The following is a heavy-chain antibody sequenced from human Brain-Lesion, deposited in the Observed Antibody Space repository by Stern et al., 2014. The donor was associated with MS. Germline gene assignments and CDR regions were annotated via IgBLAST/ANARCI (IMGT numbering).Heavy chain of an antibody. CDR2: VNNDGRRT. D-gene: IGHD3-10*01. CDR1: GFTFSNYW. Sequence: VQLVESGGGFVQPGGSLRLSCAASGFTFSNYWMHWVRHAPGKALGWVARVNNDGRRTSYADSVKGRFTTSRDNAKNTLYLQMNSLRVEDTAIYYCARGERWFDSWGQGTLVTVSS. CDR3: ARGERWFDS. V-gene: IGHV3-74*02. J-gene: IGHJ5*01.